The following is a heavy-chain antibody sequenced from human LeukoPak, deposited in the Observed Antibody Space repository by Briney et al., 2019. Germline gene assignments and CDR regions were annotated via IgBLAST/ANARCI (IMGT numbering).Heavy chain of an antibody. CDR2: INHSGST. CDR1: GGSFSGYY. Sequence: SETLSLTCAVYGGSFSGYYWSWIRQPPGKGLEWIGEINHSGSTNYNPSLKSRVTISVDTSKNQFSLKLSSVTAADTAVYYCARGKGDLSMIVMIVTAVEFYFDSWGPGTLVTASS. D-gene: IGHD3-22*01. CDR3: ARGKGDLSMIVMIVTAVEFYFDS. V-gene: IGHV4-34*01. J-gene: IGHJ4*02.